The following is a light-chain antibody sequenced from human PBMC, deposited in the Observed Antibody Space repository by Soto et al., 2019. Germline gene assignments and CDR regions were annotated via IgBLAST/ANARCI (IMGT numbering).Light chain of an antibody. CDR3: QQRSDWPLT. CDR2: GAS. Sequence: EMVLTQSPATLSLSPGERATLSCKASQNIRSHLAWYLQKPGQPPRLLIFGASNRATGIPARFSGSGSGTDFTLTISSLEPEDSGLYYCQQRSDWPLTFGGGARVEVK. J-gene: IGKJ4*01. CDR1: QNIRSH. V-gene: IGKV3-11*01.